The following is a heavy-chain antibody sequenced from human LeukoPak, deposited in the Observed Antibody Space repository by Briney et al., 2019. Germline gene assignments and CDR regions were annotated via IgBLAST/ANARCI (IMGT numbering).Heavy chain of an antibody. D-gene: IGHD3-22*01. V-gene: IGHV7-4-1*02. CDR1: GYTFTNYT. CDR3: ARGQFRPGITMIVATQGYYYYYGMDV. CDR2: IDTNTGNP. J-gene: IGHJ6*02. Sequence: ASVKVACKASGYTFTNYTLNWVRQAPGQGLKWMGWIDTNTGNPTYAQGFIGRFVFSLDTSVTTAYLQISSLKAEDTAVYYCARGQFRPGITMIVATQGYYYYYGMDVWGQGTTVTVSS.